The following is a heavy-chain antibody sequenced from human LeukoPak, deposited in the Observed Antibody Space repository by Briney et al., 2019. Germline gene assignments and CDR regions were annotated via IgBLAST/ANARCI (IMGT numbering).Heavy chain of an antibody. V-gene: IGHV1-18*01. CDR1: GYTFTSYG. CDR2: ISAYNGNT. J-gene: IGHJ6*02. CDR3: ARELVVVPAASLGEYYYYGMDV. D-gene: IGHD2-2*01. Sequence: GASVKVSCKASGYTFTSYGISWVRQAPGQGLEWMGWISAYNGNTNYAQKLQGRVTMTTDTSTSTAYMELRSLRSDDTAVYYCARELVVVPAASLGEYYYYGMDVWGQGTTVTVSS.